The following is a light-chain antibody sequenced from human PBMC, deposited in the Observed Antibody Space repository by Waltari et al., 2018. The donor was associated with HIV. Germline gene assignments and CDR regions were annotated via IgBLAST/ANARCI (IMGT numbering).Light chain of an antibody. CDR1: SLRRYY. V-gene: IGLV3-19*01. CDR2: GRN. Sequence: SSELTQDPAVSVALGQTVRITCQGDSLRRYYASWYQEKPGQAPVLVIYGRNNRPSGIPDRFSGSSSGNTASLTITGAQAEDEADYYCNSRESSGHHVVFGGGTKLTVL. J-gene: IGLJ2*01. CDR3: NSRESSGHHVV.